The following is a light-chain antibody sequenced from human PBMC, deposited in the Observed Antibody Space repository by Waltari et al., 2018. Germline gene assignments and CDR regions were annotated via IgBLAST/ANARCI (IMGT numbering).Light chain of an antibody. J-gene: IGKJ5*01. CDR1: QIIADN. V-gene: IGKV3-15*01. Sequence: EIVMTQSPATLSVSPGERAPFSCRASQIIADNLAWYQQKPAQAPRLLIYGASTRATGVPARFRGSGSGTEFTLTISSLQSEDVTVYYCQQYNHWPPITFGQGTRLEIK. CDR2: GAS. CDR3: QQYNHWPPIT.